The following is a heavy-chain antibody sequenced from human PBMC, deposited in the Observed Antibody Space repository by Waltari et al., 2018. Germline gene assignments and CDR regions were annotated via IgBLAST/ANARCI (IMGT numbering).Heavy chain of an antibody. V-gene: IGHV3-48*03. CDR2: INGSGSTI. D-gene: IGHD2-15*01. CDR1: GFSFSDSA. CDR3: VVGFCSGGSCYSRDY. J-gene: IGHJ4*02. Sequence: EVQLVESGGGLVQPGGSLRLSCAASGFSFSDSALHWVRQAPGKGLEWVSYINGSGSTIYYADSVKGRFTISRDNAKDSLYLEMSDLRVEDTALYYCVVGFCSGGSCYSRDYWGQGTLVTVSS.